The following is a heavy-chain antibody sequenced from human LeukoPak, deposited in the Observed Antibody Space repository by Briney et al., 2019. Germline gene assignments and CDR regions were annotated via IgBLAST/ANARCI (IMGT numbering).Heavy chain of an antibody. J-gene: IGHJ5*02. Sequence: SETLSLTCAVYGGFFSGYYWSWIRQPPGKGLEWIGEINHSGSTNYNPSLKSRVTISVDTSKNQFSLKLSSVTAADTAVYDCAIHIVVVPAAKKKNWFDPWGQGTLVTVSS. D-gene: IGHD2-2*01. CDR2: INHSGST. V-gene: IGHV4-34*01. CDR3: AIHIVVVPAAKKKNWFDP. CDR1: GGFFSGYY.